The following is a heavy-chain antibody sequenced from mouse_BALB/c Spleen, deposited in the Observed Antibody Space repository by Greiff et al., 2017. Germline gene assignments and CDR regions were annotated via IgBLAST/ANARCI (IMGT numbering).Heavy chain of an antibody. Sequence: QVQLKESGPGLVQPSQSLSITCTVSGFSLTSYGVHWVRQSPGKGLEWLGVIWSGGSTDYNAAFISRLSISKDNSKSQVFFKMNSLQANDTAIYYCARGDYYGRYAMDYWGQGTSVTVSS. CDR1: GFSLTSYG. D-gene: IGHD1-1*01. J-gene: IGHJ4*01. V-gene: IGHV2-2*02. CDR3: ARGDYYGRYAMDY. CDR2: IWSGGST.